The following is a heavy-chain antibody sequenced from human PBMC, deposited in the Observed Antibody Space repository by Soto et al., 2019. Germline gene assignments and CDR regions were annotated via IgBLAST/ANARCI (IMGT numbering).Heavy chain of an antibody. J-gene: IGHJ4*02. CDR1: GYTFTTYA. CDR2: INAGNGNT. V-gene: IGHV1-3*01. CDR3: AGGGMALVTTIMVY. Sequence: QVQLVQSGAEVKKPGASVKVSCKASGYTFTTYAIHWVRQAPGQSLEWMGWINAGNGNTKYSQNFQGRVTIIRDTSASTAYMELSRLRSAGTAVYYCAGGGMALVTTIMVYWGQGTLVTVSA. D-gene: IGHD4-4*01.